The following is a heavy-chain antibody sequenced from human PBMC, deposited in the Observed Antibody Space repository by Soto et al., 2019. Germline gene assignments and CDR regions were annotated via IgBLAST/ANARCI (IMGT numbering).Heavy chain of an antibody. J-gene: IGHJ5*02. CDR3: GSSHVSSRFRRIAARCFDP. V-gene: IGHV4-34*01. Sequence: PSETLSLTCAVYGGSFSGYYWSWIRQPPGKGLEWIGEINHSGSTNYNPSLKSRVTISVDTSKNQFSLKLSSVTAADTAVYYCGSSHVSSRFRRIAARCFDPWGQGTLVTVSS. CDR1: GGSFSGYY. D-gene: IGHD6-6*01. CDR2: INHSGST.